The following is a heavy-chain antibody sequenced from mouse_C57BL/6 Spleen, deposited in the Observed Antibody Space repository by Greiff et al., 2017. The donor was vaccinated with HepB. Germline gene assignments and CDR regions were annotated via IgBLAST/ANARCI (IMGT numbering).Heavy chain of an antibody. D-gene: IGHD3-3*01. J-gene: IGHJ2*01. CDR1: GFTFSSYA. V-gene: IGHV5-4*03. CDR3: ARGRDIFDY. CDR2: ISDGGSYT. Sequence: EVKVVESGGGLVKPGGSLKLSCAASGFTFSSYAMSWVRQTPEQRLEWVATISDGGSYTYYPDNVKGRFTISRDKAKNNLYLQMSHLKSEDTAMYYCARGRDIFDYWGQGTTLTVSS.